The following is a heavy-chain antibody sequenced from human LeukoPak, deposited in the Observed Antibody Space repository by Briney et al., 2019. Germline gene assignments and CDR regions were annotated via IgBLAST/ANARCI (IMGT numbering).Heavy chain of an antibody. J-gene: IGHJ4*02. CDR1: GGSISSSNYY. CDR2: IYYSGST. Sequence: PSETLSLTCSVSGGSISSSNYYWDWIRQPPGQGLEWIGSIYYSGSTYYNPSPKSRVTISVDTSKNQFSLKMSSVTAADTAVYYCARTSGRGTIDPGTSGYITFWGQGSLVTVSS. CDR3: ARTSGRGTIDPGTSGYITF. V-gene: IGHV4-39*01. D-gene: IGHD3-22*01.